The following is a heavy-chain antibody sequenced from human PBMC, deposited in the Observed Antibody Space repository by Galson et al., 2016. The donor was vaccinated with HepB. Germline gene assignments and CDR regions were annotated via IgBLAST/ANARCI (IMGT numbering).Heavy chain of an antibody. CDR1: GFTFSTYA. CDR2: VSGSGDST. D-gene: IGHD2-21*02. Sequence: SLRLSCAASGFTFSTYAMNWVRQAPGKGLEWVPAVSGSGDSTYYADSVKGRFSISRDNSKNTLYLQMHSLRAEDTAVYYCAKIIKFCGGGACYPRDTWGQGTLVTVSS. V-gene: IGHV3-23*01. CDR3: AKIIKFCGGGACYPRDT. J-gene: IGHJ5*02.